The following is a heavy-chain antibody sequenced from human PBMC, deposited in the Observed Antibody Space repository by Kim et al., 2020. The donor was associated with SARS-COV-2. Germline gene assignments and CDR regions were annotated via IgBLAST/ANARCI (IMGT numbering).Heavy chain of an antibody. CDR3: ARAEVAARFGMDF. D-gene: IGHD6-6*01. Sequence: AETLSLTCAVSGGSIRGNNWWSWVRQTPGKGLEGIGEIYHTGNTKYNPSLQSRVIISGDRSKNQFSLKLSSVTAADTAVYFCARAEVAARFGMDFWGKGTTATVSS. V-gene: IGHV4-4*01. J-gene: IGHJ6*04. CDR2: IYHTGNT. CDR1: GGSIRGNNW.